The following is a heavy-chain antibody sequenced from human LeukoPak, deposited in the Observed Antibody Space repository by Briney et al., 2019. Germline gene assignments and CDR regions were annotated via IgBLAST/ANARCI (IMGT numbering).Heavy chain of an antibody. V-gene: IGHV3-21*01. D-gene: IGHD2-15*01. CDR1: GFTFSSYW. Sequence: GSLRLSCAASGFTFSSYWMSWVRQAPGKGLEWVSSISSSSSYIYYADSVKGRFTISRDNAKNSLYLQMNSLRAEDTAVYYCARGYCSGVRCYLDSWGQGTLVTVSS. J-gene: IGHJ4*02. CDR3: ARGYCSGVRCYLDS. CDR2: ISSSSSYI.